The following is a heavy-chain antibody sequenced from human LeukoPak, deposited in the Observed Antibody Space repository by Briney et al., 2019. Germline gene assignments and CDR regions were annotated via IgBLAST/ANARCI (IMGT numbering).Heavy chain of an antibody. D-gene: IGHD4-11*01. J-gene: IGHJ5*02. CDR1: GGSISSSSYY. V-gene: IGHV4-39*07. Sequence: PSETLSLTCTVSGGSISSSSYYWGWIRQPPGKGLEWIGSIYYSGSTYYNPSLKSRVTISVDTSKNQFSLRLTSVTAADTAVYYCARAPYDYSNFSWFDPWGQGTLVTVSS. CDR3: ARAPYDYSNFSWFDP. CDR2: IYYSGST.